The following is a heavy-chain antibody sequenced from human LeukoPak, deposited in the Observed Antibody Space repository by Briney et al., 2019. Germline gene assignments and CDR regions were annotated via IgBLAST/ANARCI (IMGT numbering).Heavy chain of an antibody. Sequence: GGSLRLSCAASGFTVSSNYMSWVRHAPEKGLEWVSVVYRSGGTNYADSVKGRFTISRDNSKNTMYLEMTSLRAEDTAVYYCRICGGDCSLIDYWGQGTMVTVSS. CDR1: GFTVSSNY. D-gene: IGHD2-21*02. CDR2: VYRSGGT. CDR3: RICGGDCSLIDY. J-gene: IGHJ4*02. V-gene: IGHV3-53*01.